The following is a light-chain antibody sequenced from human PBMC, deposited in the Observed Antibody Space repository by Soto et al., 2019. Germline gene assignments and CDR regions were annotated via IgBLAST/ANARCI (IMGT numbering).Light chain of an antibody. V-gene: IGLV2-14*01. CDR1: SSDVGGYNY. CDR3: SSYTSSSTPYV. J-gene: IGLJ1*01. Sequence: QSVLTQPASGSGSPGQSISISCTETSSDVGGYNYVSWYQQHPVKAPKLMIYDVTNRPSGVSDRFSGSKSGNTASLTISGLQAEDEADYYCSSYTSSSTPYVFGTGTKVTVL. CDR2: DVT.